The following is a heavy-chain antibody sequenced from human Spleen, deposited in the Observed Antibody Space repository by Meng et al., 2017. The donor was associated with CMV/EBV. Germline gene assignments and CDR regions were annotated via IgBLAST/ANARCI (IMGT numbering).Heavy chain of an antibody. Sequence: SLKISCAASGFTFDDYSMHWVRQAPGKGLEWVSGISWNSGSIGYADSVKGRFTISRDNAKNSLYLQMNSLRAEDTAVYYCARVRYSSSSNPFDYWGQGTLVTVSS. CDR1: GFTFDDYS. D-gene: IGHD6-6*01. CDR3: ARVRYSSSSNPFDY. J-gene: IGHJ4*02. CDR2: ISWNSGSI. V-gene: IGHV3-9*01.